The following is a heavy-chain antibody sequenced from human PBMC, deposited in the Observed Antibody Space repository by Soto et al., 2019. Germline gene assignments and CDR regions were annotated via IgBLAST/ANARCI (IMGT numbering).Heavy chain of an antibody. D-gene: IGHD6-13*01. CDR3: ARDRNIITGLAAAVPYYFDY. CDR2: IWYDGSNK. J-gene: IGHJ4*02. V-gene: IGHV3-33*01. CDR1: GFTFSSYG. Sequence: GGSLRLSCAASGFTFSSYGMHWVRQAPGKGLEWVAVIWYDGSNKYYADSVKGRFTISRDNSKNTLYLQMNSLRAEDTAVYYCARDRNIITGLAAAVPYYFDYWGQGTLVTVSS.